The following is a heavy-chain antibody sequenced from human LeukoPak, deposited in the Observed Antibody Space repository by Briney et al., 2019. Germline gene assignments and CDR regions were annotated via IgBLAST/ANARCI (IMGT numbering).Heavy chain of an antibody. CDR3: ARVLDTGGLSPNWFDP. CDR2: VDPEDGET. CDR1: GYTLTELS. J-gene: IGHJ5*02. V-gene: IGHV1-24*01. Sequence: EASVKVSCKVSGYTLTELSMHWVRQSPGKGLEWMGGVDPEDGETIYAQKFQGRVTMTEDESTSTDYMELSSLRSEDTAVYYCARVLDTGGLSPNWFDPWGQGTLVTVSS. D-gene: IGHD1-14*01.